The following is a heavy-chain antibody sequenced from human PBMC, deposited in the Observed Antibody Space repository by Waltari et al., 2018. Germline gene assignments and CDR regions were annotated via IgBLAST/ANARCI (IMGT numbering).Heavy chain of an antibody. CDR1: GFTFSSYA. CDR2: ISYDGSNK. V-gene: IGHV3-30-3*01. CDR3: ARAIAMQHYFDY. Sequence: PGRSLRLSCAASGFTFSSYAMHWVRQAPGKGLEWVAVISYDGSNKYYADSVKGRFTISRDNSKNTLYLQMNSLRAEDTAVYYCARAIAMQHYFDYWGQGTLVTVSS. J-gene: IGHJ4*02. D-gene: IGHD2-21*01.